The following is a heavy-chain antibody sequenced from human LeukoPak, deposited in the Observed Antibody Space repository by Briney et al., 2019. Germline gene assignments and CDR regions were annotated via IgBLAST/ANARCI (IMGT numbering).Heavy chain of an antibody. CDR1: GFTVSTNY. Sequence: GGSLRLSCAASGFTVSTNYMSWVRQSPRKGLERVSVIYSGGSPYYADSVKGRFTISRDNSKNTLYLQMNSLRVEDTAMYYCARKLGTVYDYWGQGTLVTVSS. D-gene: IGHD7-27*01. V-gene: IGHV3-53*01. J-gene: IGHJ4*02. CDR3: ARKLGTVYDY. CDR2: IYSGGSP.